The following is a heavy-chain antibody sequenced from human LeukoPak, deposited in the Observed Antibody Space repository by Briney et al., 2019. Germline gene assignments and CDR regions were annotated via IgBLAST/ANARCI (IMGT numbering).Heavy chain of an antibody. CDR2: IYPGDSDT. J-gene: IGHJ4*02. CDR3: ARRQGCSSTSCPPDY. V-gene: IGHV5-51*01. Sequence: GESLKISCKGSGCSFTSYWIGWVRQMPGKGLEWMGIIYPGDSDTRYTPSFQGQVTMSADKSINTAYLQWSSLKASDTAMYYCARRQGCSSTSCPPDYWGQGTLVTVSP. CDR1: GCSFTSYW. D-gene: IGHD2-2*01.